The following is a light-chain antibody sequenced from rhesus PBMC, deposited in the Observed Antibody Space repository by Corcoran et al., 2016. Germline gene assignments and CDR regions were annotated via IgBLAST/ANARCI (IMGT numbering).Light chain of an antibody. J-gene: IGKJ4*01. CDR2: AAS. V-gene: IGKV1-28*03. CDR1: QGISSY. CDR3: LQHNSYPLT. Sequence: DIQMTQSPSSLSASVGDTVTITCRASQGISSYLNWFQQKQGKAHKHRIYAASSLESGVPSRFSGSGSGTDFTLTISSLQPEGFAVYYCLQHNSYPLTVGGGTKVELK.